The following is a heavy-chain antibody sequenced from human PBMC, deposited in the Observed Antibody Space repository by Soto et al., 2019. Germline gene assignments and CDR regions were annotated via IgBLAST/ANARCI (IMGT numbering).Heavy chain of an antibody. CDR3: ARPKRAYYYDSSGAGAFDI. CDR2: IYYSGST. V-gene: IGHV4-31*03. J-gene: IGHJ3*02. Sequence: SETLSLTCTVSGGSISSGGYYWSWIRQHPGKGLEWIGYIYYSGSTYYNPSLKSRVTISVDTSKNQFSLKLSSVTAADTAVYYCARPKRAYYYDSSGAGAFDIWGQGTMATVSS. CDR1: GGSISSGGYY. D-gene: IGHD3-22*01.